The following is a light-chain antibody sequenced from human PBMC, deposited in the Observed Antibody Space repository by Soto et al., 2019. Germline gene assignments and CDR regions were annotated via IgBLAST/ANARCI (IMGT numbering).Light chain of an antibody. Sequence: RLSKDNLSVAPGERVALSGRASQSVSSSYLAWYQQKPGQAPRLLIYGASSRATGIPDRFSGSGSGTDFTLTFSSLEPADFAVCYWQQYRSSPPFRQGTKVDIK. CDR3: QQYRSSPP. CDR1: QSVSSSY. V-gene: IGKV3-20*01. CDR2: GAS. J-gene: IGKJ1*01.